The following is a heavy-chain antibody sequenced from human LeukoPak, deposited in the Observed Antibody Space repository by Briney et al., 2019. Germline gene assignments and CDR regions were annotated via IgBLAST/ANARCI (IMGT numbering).Heavy chain of an antibody. Sequence: PGGSLRLSXAASGFTFSRNWMHWVRQAPGKGLVWLSRISSDGSSTTYADSVKGRFIISRDNAKNTLYLQMNSLRVEDTAVYYCVRESEYFDWLLDYWGQGTLVTVSS. CDR1: GFTFSRNW. D-gene: IGHD3-9*01. CDR2: ISSDGSST. V-gene: IGHV3-74*01. CDR3: VRESEYFDWLLDY. J-gene: IGHJ4*02.